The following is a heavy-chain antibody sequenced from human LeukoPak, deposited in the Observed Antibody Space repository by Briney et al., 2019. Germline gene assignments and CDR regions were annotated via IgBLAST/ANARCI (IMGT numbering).Heavy chain of an antibody. V-gene: IGHV3-23*01. CDR1: GFTFSNFA. D-gene: IGHD3-22*01. CDR3: AKDRPNYYDSSGHYYRRDGDY. J-gene: IGHJ4*02. CDR2: ISGGGGNT. Sequence: GGSLRLSRAASGFTFSNFAMSWVRQAPGKGLKWVSAISGGGGNTYYTDSVKGRFIISRDNSKNTLYLQMNSLRAEDTAIYYCAKDRPNYYDSSGHYYRRDGDYWGQGTLVTVSS.